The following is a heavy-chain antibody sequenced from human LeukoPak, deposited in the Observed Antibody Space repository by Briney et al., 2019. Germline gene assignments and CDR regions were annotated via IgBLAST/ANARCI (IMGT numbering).Heavy chain of an antibody. CDR1: GFTVSNYA. V-gene: IGHV3-23*01. J-gene: IGHJ4*02. Sequence: PGGSLRLSCAASGFTVSNYAMSWVRQAPGKGLEWVSAVTGSGGNTYYADSVKGRFTISRDNSKNTLYLQMNSLRDEDTAVYYCAKWGDFDVLTGYYVPDFWGQGTLVTVSS. CDR2: VTGSGGNT. D-gene: IGHD3-9*01. CDR3: AKWGDFDVLTGYYVPDF.